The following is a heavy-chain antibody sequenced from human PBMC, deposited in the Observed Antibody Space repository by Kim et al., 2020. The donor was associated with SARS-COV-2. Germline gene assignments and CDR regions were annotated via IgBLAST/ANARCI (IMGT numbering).Heavy chain of an antibody. CDR1: GSTFSTYA. J-gene: IGHJ4*02. V-gene: IGHV3-23*01. CDR3: AKGPPYSGYDQFDY. D-gene: IGHD5-12*01. Sequence: GGSLRLSCAASGSTFSTYAMTWVRQAPGKGLEWVSAISSSGGSTYNADSVKGRFTISRDNSKNTLYLQMNSLRVEDTAVYYCAKGPPYSGYDQFDYWGQGTLVTVSS. CDR2: ISSSGGST.